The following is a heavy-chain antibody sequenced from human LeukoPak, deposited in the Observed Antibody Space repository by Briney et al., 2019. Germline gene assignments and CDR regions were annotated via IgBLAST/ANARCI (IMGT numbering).Heavy chain of an antibody. Sequence: SETLSLTCPVSVGSLSSYYWSWIRQPPGKGLEGIGCIYYSGSTNYNPSLKSRVTISVDTSKNQFSLKLSSVTAADAAVYYCARAFGGDWGSYREFDYWGQGTLVTVSS. CDR1: VGSLSSYY. V-gene: IGHV4-59*01. J-gene: IGHJ4*02. D-gene: IGHD3-16*02. CDR3: ARAFGGDWGSYREFDY. CDR2: IYYSGST.